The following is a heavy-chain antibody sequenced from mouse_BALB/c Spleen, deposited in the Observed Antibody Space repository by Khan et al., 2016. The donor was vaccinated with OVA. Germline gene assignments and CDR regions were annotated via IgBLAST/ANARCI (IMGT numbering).Heavy chain of an antibody. CDR1: GDSITTGY. V-gene: IGHV3-8*02. CDR3: ARSTYRYAFVY. CDR2: IIYTGYT. J-gene: IGHJ3*01. D-gene: IGHD2-14*01. Sequence: ELPLPYSVPSLVKPSQTLFLTCSVTGDSITTGYWNWIRKFPGNKLEYMGYIIYTGYTYYNPSLKSRISITRHTSNNQYYLQLNSVTDEDTATYXCARSTYRYAFVYWGQGTLVTVSA.